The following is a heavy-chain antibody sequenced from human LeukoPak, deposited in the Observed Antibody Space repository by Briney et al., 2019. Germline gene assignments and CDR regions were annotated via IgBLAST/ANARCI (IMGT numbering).Heavy chain of an antibody. V-gene: IGHV4-59*01. CDR3: AIYAGSYPWFDP. Sequence: SETLSLTCTVSGGSISSYYWSWIRQPPGKGLEWIGYIYYSGSANYNPSLKRRVTISVDTSKNQFSLKLSSVTAADTALYYCAIYAGSYPWFDPWGQGTLVTVSS. CDR2: IYYSGSA. J-gene: IGHJ5*02. CDR1: GGSISSYY. D-gene: IGHD3-10*01.